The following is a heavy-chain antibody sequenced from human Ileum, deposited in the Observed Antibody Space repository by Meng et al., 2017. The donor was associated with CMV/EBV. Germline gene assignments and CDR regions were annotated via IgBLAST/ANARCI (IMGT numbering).Heavy chain of an antibody. CDR2: IYSSGSA. J-gene: IGHJ5*02. Sequence: QVQPAESGPGLIKPAETPSLPCTVSGGSMNNYYWSWVRQPGGKGLEWIGRIYSSGSANYNPSFGDRVRVSIDTSKNQFSLKMYSVTAADTATYYCARECVGEGSSCQWDYWFDPWGQGILVTVSS. V-gene: IGHV4-4*07. CDR3: ARECVGEGSSCQWDYWFDP. CDR1: GGSMNNYY. D-gene: IGHD3-16*01.